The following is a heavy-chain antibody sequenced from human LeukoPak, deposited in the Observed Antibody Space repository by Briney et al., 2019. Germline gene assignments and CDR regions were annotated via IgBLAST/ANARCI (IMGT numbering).Heavy chain of an antibody. CDR2: INQDGSEK. D-gene: IGHD3-10*01. J-gene: IGHJ3*02. V-gene: IGHV3-7*01. CDR3: ARLQYYHAFDI. CDR1: GFTFSSYW. Sequence: GGSLRLSCAASGFTFSSYWMSWVRQAPGKGLEWVANINQDGSEKYYVDSVKGRFTISRDNAKKSLYLQMNSLRAEDAAVYYCARLQYYHAFDIWGQGTMVTVSS.